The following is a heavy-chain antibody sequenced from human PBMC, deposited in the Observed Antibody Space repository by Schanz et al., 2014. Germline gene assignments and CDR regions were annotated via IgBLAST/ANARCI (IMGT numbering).Heavy chain of an antibody. CDR3: ARVRRRIATPSTPSFRNYYYGMDV. CDR1: GFSIRNHD. V-gene: IGHV3-13*04. D-gene: IGHD6-13*01. Sequence: EVQLVESGGGLVQPGGSLRLSCAASGFSIRNHDMHWVRQATGAGLEWVSAIGTAGDTFYLDSVKGRFTISRENAKNSLYLQMNSLRAEDTAVYYCARVRRRIATPSTPSFRNYYYGMDVWGQGTTVTVSS. CDR2: IGTAGDT. J-gene: IGHJ6*02.